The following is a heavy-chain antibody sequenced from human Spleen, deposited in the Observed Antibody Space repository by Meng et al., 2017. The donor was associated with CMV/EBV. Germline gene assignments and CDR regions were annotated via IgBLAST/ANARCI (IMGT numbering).Heavy chain of an antibody. CDR2: INHSGDT. CDR3: ARSSRLGYLKRIPFDP. Sequence: VYGGYFSSYHWSWIRQPTGKGLEWIGEINHSGDTNYTPSLKSRVTISVDTSKNQFSLKLSSATAADTAVYYCARSSRLGYLKRIPFDPWGQGTLSPSPQ. J-gene: IGHJ5*02. D-gene: IGHD2-2*01. CDR1: GGYFSSYH. V-gene: IGHV4-34*01.